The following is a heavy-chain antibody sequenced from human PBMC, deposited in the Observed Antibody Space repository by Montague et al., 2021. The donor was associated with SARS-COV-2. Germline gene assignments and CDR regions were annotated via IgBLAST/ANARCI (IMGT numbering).Heavy chain of an antibody. D-gene: IGHD3-22*01. Sequence: TLSLTCTVSGGSISSGSYYWSWLRPPAGKGLDWIGCIYTSGSTNYNPSLKSRVTISVDTSKNQFSLKVSSVTAAATAVYYCARVPPYYYDSSGYYSGAFDIWGQGTMVTVSS. CDR1: GGSISSGSYY. J-gene: IGHJ3*02. CDR2: IYTSGST. CDR3: ARVPPYYYDSSGYYSGAFDI. V-gene: IGHV4-61*02.